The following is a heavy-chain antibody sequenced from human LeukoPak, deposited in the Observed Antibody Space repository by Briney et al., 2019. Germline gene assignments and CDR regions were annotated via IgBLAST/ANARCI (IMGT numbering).Heavy chain of an antibody. CDR3: SRGDYYYMDV. V-gene: IGHV4-30-4*08. Sequence: SETLTLTCTVSGASVSSGDHYWSWVRQNAGKGLEWIGYIHYSGPTYSNPSLQSRVTLSVDTSKNQFSLKLSSVTAADTAVYYCSRGDYYYMDVWGKGTTVTVSS. J-gene: IGHJ6*03. CDR1: GASVSSGDHY. D-gene: IGHD4-17*01. CDR2: IHYSGPT.